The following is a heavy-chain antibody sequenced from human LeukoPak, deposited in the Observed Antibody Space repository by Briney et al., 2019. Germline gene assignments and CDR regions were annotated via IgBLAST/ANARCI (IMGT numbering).Heavy chain of an antibody. CDR3: AKDRTYYYESRGYFDY. CDR1: GFTFSSYA. Sequence: PGGSLRLSCAASGFTFSSYAMSWVRQAPGKGLEWVSTISGSGGSTYYADSVKGRFTISRDSSKNTLYLQMNSLRAEDTAVYYCAKDRTYYYESRGYFDYWGQGTLVTVSS. CDR2: ISGSGGST. V-gene: IGHV3-23*01. J-gene: IGHJ4*02. D-gene: IGHD3-22*01.